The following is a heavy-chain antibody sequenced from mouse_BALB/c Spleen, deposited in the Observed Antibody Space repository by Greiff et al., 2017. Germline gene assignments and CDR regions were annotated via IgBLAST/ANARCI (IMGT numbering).Heavy chain of an antibody. V-gene: IGHV3-2*02. Sequence: EVQGVESGPGLVKPSQSLSLTCTVTGYSITSDYAWNWIRQFPGNKLEWMGYISYSGSTSYNPSLKSRISITRDTSKNQFFLQLNSVTTEDTATYYCASGWAWFAYWGQGTLVTVSA. D-gene: IGHD1-1*02. CDR3: ASGWAWFAY. CDR2: ISYSGST. J-gene: IGHJ3*01. CDR1: GYSITSDYA.